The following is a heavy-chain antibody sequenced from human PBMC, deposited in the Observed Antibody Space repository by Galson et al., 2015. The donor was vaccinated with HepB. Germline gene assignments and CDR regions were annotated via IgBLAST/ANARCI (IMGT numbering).Heavy chain of an antibody. CDR1: GFTFSSYS. Sequence: SLRLSCAASGFTFSSYSMNWVRQAPGKGLEWVSYISSSSSTIYYADSVKGRFTISRDNAKNSLYLQMNSLRDEDTAVYYCARVRRYDYVWGSYRYEWFDPWGQGTLVTVSS. CDR3: ARVRRYDYVWGSYRYEWFDP. D-gene: IGHD3-16*02. V-gene: IGHV3-48*02. J-gene: IGHJ5*02. CDR2: ISSSSSTI.